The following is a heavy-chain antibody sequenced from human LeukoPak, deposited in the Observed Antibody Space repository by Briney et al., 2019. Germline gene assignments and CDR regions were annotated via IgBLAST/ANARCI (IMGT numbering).Heavy chain of an antibody. CDR1: GGTFSSYA. V-gene: IGHV1-69*04. D-gene: IGHD3-22*01. J-gene: IGHJ5*02. Sequence: SVKVSCKASGGTFSSYAISWVRQAPGQGLEWMGRIIPIFGIANYAQKFQGRVTITADKSTSTAYMELSSLRSEDTAVYYCARGRTHYYDSSGYVALFDPWGQGTLVTVSS. CDR2: IIPIFGIA. CDR3: ARGRTHYYDSSGYVALFDP.